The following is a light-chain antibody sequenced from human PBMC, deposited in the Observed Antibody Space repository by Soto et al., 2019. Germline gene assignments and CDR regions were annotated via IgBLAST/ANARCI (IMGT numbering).Light chain of an antibody. J-gene: IGKJ2*01. CDR2: KAS. CDR1: QSINSW. V-gene: IGKV1-5*03. Sequence: DIQMTQSPSTLSASVGDRVTITCRASQSINSWLAWYQQKPGRAPKLLIYKASSLEGGVPSRFSGSGSGTEFTLTISRLQPDDFATYYCQQYNSYSYTFGRGTKLEIK. CDR3: QQYNSYSYT.